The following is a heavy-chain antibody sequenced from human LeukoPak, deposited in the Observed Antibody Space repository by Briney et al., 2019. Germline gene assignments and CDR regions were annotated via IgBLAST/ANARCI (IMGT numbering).Heavy chain of an antibody. D-gene: IGHD3-22*01. CDR1: GFTFSSYG. Sequence: HPGGSLRLSCAASGFTFSSYGMHWVRQAPGKGLEWVAVISYDGSNKYYADSVKGRFTISRDNSKNTLYLQMNSLRAEDTAVYYCAKEGSTYYYDSSGWNYFDYWGQGTLVTVSS. CDR2: ISYDGSNK. V-gene: IGHV3-30*18. CDR3: AKEGSTYYYDSSGWNYFDY. J-gene: IGHJ4*02.